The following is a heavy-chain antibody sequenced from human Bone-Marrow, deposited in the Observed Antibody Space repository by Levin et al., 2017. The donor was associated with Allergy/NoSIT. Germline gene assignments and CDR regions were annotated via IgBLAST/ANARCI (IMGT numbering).Heavy chain of an antibody. CDR2: YYSGTT. Sequence: SETLSLTCTVSGDSISNYYWTWIRQPPGKGLEWIGYYSGTTNYNPSLKSRVTISVDTSKNQFSLKVTSVTTADTAVYFCARLIAVKNTCAWFDPWGQGTLVTVSS. J-gene: IGHJ5*02. D-gene: IGHD3-16*02. CDR1: GDSISNYY. V-gene: IGHV4-59*01. CDR3: ARLIAVKNTCAWFDP.